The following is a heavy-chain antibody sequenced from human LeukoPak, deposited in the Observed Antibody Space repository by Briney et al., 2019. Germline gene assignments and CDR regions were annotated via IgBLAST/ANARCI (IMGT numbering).Heavy chain of an antibody. CDR3: AREDSNLPLDY. J-gene: IGHJ4*02. CDR2: ISYDGSNK. CDR1: GFTFSSYA. Sequence: PGGSLRLSCAASGFTFSSYAMHWVRQAPGKGLEWVAVISYDGSNKYYADSVKGRFTISRDNSKNTLYLQMNSLRAEDTAVYYCAREDSNLPLDYWGQGTLVTVSS. D-gene: IGHD6-13*01. V-gene: IGHV3-30*04.